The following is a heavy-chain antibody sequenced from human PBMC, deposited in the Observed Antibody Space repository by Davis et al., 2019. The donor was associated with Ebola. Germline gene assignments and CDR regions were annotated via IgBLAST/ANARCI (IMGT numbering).Heavy chain of an antibody. D-gene: IGHD3-22*01. CDR3: ARDLFGYYYDSSGPIDI. V-gene: IGHV3-21*01. CDR1: GFTFSSYG. Sequence: GEFLKISCAASGFTFSSYGMNWVRQAPGKGLEWVSSITSSSSYIHYADSVKGRFTISRDNAMHSLYLQMNSLRAEDTAVYYCARDLFGYYYDSSGPIDIWGQGTMVTVSS. CDR2: ITSSSSYI. J-gene: IGHJ3*02.